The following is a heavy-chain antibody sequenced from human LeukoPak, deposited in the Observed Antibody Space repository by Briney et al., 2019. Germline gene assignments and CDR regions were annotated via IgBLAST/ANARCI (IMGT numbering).Heavy chain of an antibody. Sequence: ASVKVSCKASGYTFTGYYMHWVRQAPGQGLEWMGWINPNSGGTNYAQKFQGRVTMTRDTSISTAYMELSRLRSDDTAMYYCATDIAVAGKGTYYFDYWGQGTLVTVSS. CDR2: INPNSGGT. J-gene: IGHJ4*02. V-gene: IGHV1-2*02. CDR1: GYTFTGYY. CDR3: ATDIAVAGKGTYYFDY. D-gene: IGHD6-19*01.